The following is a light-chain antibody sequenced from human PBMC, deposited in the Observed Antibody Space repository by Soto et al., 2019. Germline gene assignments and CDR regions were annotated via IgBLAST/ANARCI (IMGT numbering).Light chain of an antibody. CDR3: QQSDSTPQT. V-gene: IGKV1-39*01. CDR2: TTS. Sequence: DVQMTQSPSSLSASVGDRVTITCRAGQSINSFLNWYQQKPGKAPKLLIHTTSRLQSGVPSRFSGSGSGTDFTLTISSLQPEDFATYYCQQSDSTPQTFGGGTRVEVK. J-gene: IGKJ4*01. CDR1: QSINSF.